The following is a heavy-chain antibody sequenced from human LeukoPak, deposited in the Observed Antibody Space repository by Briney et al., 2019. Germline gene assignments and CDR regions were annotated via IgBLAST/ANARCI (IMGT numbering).Heavy chain of an antibody. J-gene: IGHJ4*02. CDR3: ARVVGSEGNWYVDY. Sequence: GGSLRLSCAASGFTFRNYGMHWIRQAPGKGLEWVAIIWYDGSNKYYADSVKGRFTISRDNSRNTLYLQMNSLRVEDTAVYYCARVVGSEGNWYVDYWGQGTLVTVSS. D-gene: IGHD1-1*01. CDR2: IWYDGSNK. CDR1: GFTFRNYG. V-gene: IGHV3-33*01.